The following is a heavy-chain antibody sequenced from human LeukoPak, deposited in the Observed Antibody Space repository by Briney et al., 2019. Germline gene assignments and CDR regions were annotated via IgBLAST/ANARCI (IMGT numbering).Heavy chain of an antibody. D-gene: IGHD6-13*01. J-gene: IGHJ4*02. CDR2: ISGYNGNT. CDR3: ARVGITAAFFDY. Sequence: ASVKVSCKASGYTFINYGISWVRQAPGQGLEWMGWISGYNGNTKYAQKLQGRVTMTTDTPTSTACMELRSLRSDDTAIYYCARVGITAAFFDYWGQGTLVTVSS. CDR1: GYTFINYG. V-gene: IGHV1-18*04.